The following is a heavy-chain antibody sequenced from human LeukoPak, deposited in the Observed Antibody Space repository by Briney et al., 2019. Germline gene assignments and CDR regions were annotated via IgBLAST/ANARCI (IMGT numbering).Heavy chain of an antibody. Sequence: PGGSLRLSCAASGFTFSTYAMNWVRQAPGKGREWVAVISYDGRQNYYADSVKGRFTISRDNSKNTLYLQMNSLRDEDSAAYYCARVYLERLTAGYFDHWGQVTWVTVSP. V-gene: IGHV3-30*04. J-gene: IGHJ4*02. D-gene: IGHD2-8*01. CDR2: ISYDGRQN. CDR3: ARVYLERLTAGYFDH. CDR1: GFTFSTYA.